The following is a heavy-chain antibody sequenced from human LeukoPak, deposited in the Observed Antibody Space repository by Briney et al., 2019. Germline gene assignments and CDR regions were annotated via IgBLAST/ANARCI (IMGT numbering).Heavy chain of an antibody. Sequence: PGESLRLSCAAPGFTFSGYWMHWVRQAPGKGLVWVSRINTDGSSTSYADSVKGRFTISRDNAKNTLYLQMNSLRAEDTAVYYCARAAGYSSDWYWFDPWGQGTLVTVSS. V-gene: IGHV3-74*01. CDR1: GFTFSGYW. D-gene: IGHD6-19*01. CDR3: ARAAGYSSDWYWFDP. CDR2: INTDGSST. J-gene: IGHJ5*02.